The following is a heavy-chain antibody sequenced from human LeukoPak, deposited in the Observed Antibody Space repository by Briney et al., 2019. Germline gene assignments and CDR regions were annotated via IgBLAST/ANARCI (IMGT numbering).Heavy chain of an antibody. Sequence: GGSLKLSCAASGFTFSGSAMHWVRQASGKGLEWVGRIRSKANSYATACAASVKGRFTISRDDSKNTAYLQMNSLKTEDTAVYYCTTIASSGYWGQGTLVTVSS. D-gene: IGHD3-10*01. V-gene: IGHV3-73*01. CDR3: TTIASSGY. CDR1: GFTFSGSA. CDR2: IRSKANSYAT. J-gene: IGHJ4*02.